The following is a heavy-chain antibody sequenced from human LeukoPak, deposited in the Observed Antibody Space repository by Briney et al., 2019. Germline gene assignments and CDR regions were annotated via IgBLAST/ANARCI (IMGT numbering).Heavy chain of an antibody. Sequence: PSETLSLTCTVSGGSISSYYWSWLRQPPGKGLEWIGYIYYSGSTNYNPSLTSRVTISVDTSKNQFSLKLSSVTAADTAVYYCASRGPYYDSSGPGWFDPWGQGTLVTVSS. CDR2: IYYSGST. CDR3: ASRGPYYDSSGPGWFDP. V-gene: IGHV4-59*01. J-gene: IGHJ5*02. D-gene: IGHD3-22*01. CDR1: GGSISSYY.